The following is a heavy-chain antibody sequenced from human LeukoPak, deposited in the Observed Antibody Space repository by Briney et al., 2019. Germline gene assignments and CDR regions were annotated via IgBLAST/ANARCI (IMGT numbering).Heavy chain of an antibody. CDR2: IYPGDSDT. V-gene: IGHV5-51*01. J-gene: IGHJ4*02. CDR1: GYSFTTNW. Sequence: GESLKISCKGSGYSFTTNWIGWVRQMPGKGLEWMGIIYPGDSDTRYSPSFQGQVTMSADTSINTAYLQWSSPRASDTAIYFCARGSGDPHFDYWGQGTLVTVSS. D-gene: IGHD2-15*01. CDR3: ARGSGDPHFDY.